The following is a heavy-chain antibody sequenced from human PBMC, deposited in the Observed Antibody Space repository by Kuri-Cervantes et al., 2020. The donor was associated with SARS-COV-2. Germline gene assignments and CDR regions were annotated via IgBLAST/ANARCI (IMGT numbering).Heavy chain of an antibody. J-gene: IGHJ4*02. V-gene: IGHV1-2*06. D-gene: IGHD2-15*01. CDR3: ARYCGGKRPYFDY. Sequence: ASVKVSCKASGYTFSAYYMHWVRQAPGQGLEWMGRINPNSGGTNYAQNFQGRVTMTSDTSISTAYMELSSLRSDDTAVYYRARYCGGKRPYFDYWGQGTLVTVSS. CDR2: INPNSGGT. CDR1: GYTFSAYY.